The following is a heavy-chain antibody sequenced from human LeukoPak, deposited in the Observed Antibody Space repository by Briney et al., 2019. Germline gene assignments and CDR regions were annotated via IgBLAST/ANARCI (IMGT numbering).Heavy chain of an antibody. Sequence: GGSLRLSCAASGFTFDDYAMHWVRQAPGKGLEWVSGISWNSGSIGYADSVKGRFTISRDNAKNSLYLQMNSLRAGDTALYYCAKARGFGSSGYYSDYWGQGTLVTVSS. CDR2: ISWNSGSI. V-gene: IGHV3-9*01. CDR3: AKARGFGSSGYYSDY. J-gene: IGHJ4*02. CDR1: GFTFDDYA. D-gene: IGHD3-22*01.